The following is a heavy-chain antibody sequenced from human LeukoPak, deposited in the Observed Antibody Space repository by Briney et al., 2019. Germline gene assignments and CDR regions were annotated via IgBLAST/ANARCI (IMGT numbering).Heavy chain of an antibody. CDR3: ASNTAVAGTEGDYYYYMDV. Sequence: GASVKVSCKASGYTFTSHDINWVRQATGQGLEWMGWMNPNSGNTGYAQKFQGRVTMTRNTSISTAYMELSSLRSEDTAVYYCASNTAVAGTEGDYYYYMDVWGKGTTVTVSS. V-gene: IGHV1-8*01. D-gene: IGHD6-19*01. CDR1: GYTFTSHD. CDR2: MNPNSGNT. J-gene: IGHJ6*03.